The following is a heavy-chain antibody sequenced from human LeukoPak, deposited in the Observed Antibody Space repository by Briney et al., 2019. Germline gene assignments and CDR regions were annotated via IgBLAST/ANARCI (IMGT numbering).Heavy chain of an antibody. CDR1: GYTFTGHY. Sequence: ASVKVSCKASGYTFTGHYIHWVRQAPGQGPEWMGWINPNTGGTHYAQKFQGRVTMTRDTSISTAYMELSRLSYDDTAVYYCARVKTASRDYFDYWGQGTLATVSS. J-gene: IGHJ4*02. CDR2: INPNTGGT. CDR3: ARVKTASRDYFDY. V-gene: IGHV1-2*02. D-gene: IGHD3-10*01.